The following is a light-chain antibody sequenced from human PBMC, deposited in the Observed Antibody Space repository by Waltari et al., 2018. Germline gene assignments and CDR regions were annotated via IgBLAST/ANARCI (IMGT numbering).Light chain of an antibody. J-gene: IGKJ3*01. V-gene: IGKV2D-29*01. CDR3: MQSIQLPLFT. Sequence: IVLTQTPLSLSVTPGQPASISCKSSQSLVHTDGKTYLYWYLQKAGQPPQLLIHEVSDRFTGVPPRFSGSGSGTDFTLKSSRVEAEDVGIYYCMQSIQLPLFTFGPGTKVEIK. CDR2: EVS. CDR1: QSLVHTDGKTY.